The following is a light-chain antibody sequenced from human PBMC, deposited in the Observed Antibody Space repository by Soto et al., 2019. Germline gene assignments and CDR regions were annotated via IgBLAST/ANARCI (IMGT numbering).Light chain of an antibody. CDR1: SGHSSYA. Sequence: QLVLTQSPSASASLGASVKLTCTLSSGHSSYAIAWHQQQPEKGPRYLMKLDSDGSHTKGDAIPDRFSGSSSGAERYLTISSLQSEDEADYYCQTWGTGIHVVFGGGTQLTVI. CDR2: LDSDGSH. V-gene: IGLV4-69*01. J-gene: IGLJ2*01. CDR3: QTWGTGIHVV.